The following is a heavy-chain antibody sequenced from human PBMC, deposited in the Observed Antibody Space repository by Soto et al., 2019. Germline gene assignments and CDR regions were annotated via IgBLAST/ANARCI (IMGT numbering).Heavy chain of an antibody. Sequence: GESLKISCKGSGYSFTSYWIGWVRQMPGKGLEWMGIIYPGDSDTRYSPSFQGQVTISADKSISTAYLQWSSLKASDTAMYYCARLSSPGFLWFGEYYFDYWGQGTLVTVSS. CDR2: IYPGDSDT. CDR3: ARLSSPGFLWFGEYYFDY. D-gene: IGHD3-10*01. CDR1: GYSFTSYW. V-gene: IGHV5-51*01. J-gene: IGHJ4*02.